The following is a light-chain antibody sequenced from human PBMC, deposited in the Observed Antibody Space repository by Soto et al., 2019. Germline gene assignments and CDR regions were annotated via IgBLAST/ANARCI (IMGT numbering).Light chain of an antibody. CDR2: GAS. J-gene: IGKJ4*01. V-gene: IGKV3-15*01. CDR3: QQYNNWPPLT. Sequence: EIVMTQSPATLSVSPGERATLSCRASQSVSSNLAWYQQTPGQAPRLLIYGASTRATGIPARCSVSASRTDFTVTIRSLSSVDFSVYYCQQYNNWPPLTLGGGNKGEIK. CDR1: QSVSSN.